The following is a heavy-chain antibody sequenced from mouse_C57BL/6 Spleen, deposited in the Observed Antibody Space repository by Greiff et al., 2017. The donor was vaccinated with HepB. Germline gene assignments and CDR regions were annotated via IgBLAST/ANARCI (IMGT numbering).Heavy chain of an antibody. CDR3: TRDSNYEGFCFDY. J-gene: IGHJ2*01. CDR2: IDPETGGT. D-gene: IGHD2-5*01. V-gene: IGHV1-15*01. Sequence: VQLVESGAELVRPGASVTLSCKASGYTFTDYEMHWVKQTPVHGLEWIGAIDPETGGTAYNQKFKGKAILTADKSSSTAYMELRSLTSEDSAVYYCTRDSNYEGFCFDYWGQGTTLTVSS. CDR1: GYTFTDYE.